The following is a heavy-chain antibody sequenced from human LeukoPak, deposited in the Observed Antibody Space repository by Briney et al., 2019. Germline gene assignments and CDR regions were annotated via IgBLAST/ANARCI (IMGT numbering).Heavy chain of an antibody. Sequence: SVKVSCRASGGALSDYTISWVRQAPGQGLEWMGAILPMLGTAKYAQSLQGRVTITTDDSSSTVYMELSSLRFEDTASYFCARDGLLTRAGMDVWGKGTTVTVSS. CDR2: ILPMLGTA. CDR3: ARDGLLTRAGMDV. D-gene: IGHD6-19*01. CDR1: GGALSDYT. V-gene: IGHV1-69*16. J-gene: IGHJ6*03.